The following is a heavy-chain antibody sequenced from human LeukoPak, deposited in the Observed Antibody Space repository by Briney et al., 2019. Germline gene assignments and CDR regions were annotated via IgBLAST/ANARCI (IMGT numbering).Heavy chain of an antibody. Sequence: ASVKVSCKASGYTFTSYDINWVRQATGQGLGWMGWTNPNSGNTGYAQKFQGRVTMTRNTSISTAYMELSSLRSEDTAVYYCARADYYGSGSYYIALYYYYYGMDVWGQGTTVTVSS. V-gene: IGHV1-8*01. J-gene: IGHJ6*02. D-gene: IGHD3-10*01. CDR3: ARADYYGSGSYYIALYYYYYGMDV. CDR2: TNPNSGNT. CDR1: GYTFTSYD.